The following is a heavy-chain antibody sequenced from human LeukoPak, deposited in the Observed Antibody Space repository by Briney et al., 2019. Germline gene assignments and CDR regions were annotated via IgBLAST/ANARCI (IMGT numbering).Heavy chain of an antibody. D-gene: IGHD3-10*01. CDR1: GGSISSYY. V-gene: IGHV4-59*08. Sequence: SETLSLTCTVSGGSISSYYWSWIRQPPGKGLEWIGYIYYSGSTNYNPSLKSRVTISVDTSKNQFSLKLSSVTAADTAVYYCARHSTPYYYGSGRPEYYFDYWGQGTLVTVSS. CDR3: ARHSTPYYYGSGRPEYYFDY. J-gene: IGHJ4*02. CDR2: IYYSGST.